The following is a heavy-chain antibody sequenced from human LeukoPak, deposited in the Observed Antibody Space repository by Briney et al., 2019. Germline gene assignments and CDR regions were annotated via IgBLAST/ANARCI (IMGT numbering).Heavy chain of an antibody. CDR2: VIPIFGTA. CDR1: GGTFSRYA. V-gene: IGHV1-69*13. D-gene: IGHD3-3*02. CDR3: ATYHISSPSGYYYYGMDV. J-gene: IGHJ6*02. Sequence: ASVKVSFKAFGGTFSRYAISWVRQAPGQGLEWMGGVIPIFGTANYAQKFQGRVTITADESTSTAYMGLSSLRSEDTAVYYCATYHISSPSGYYYYGMDVWGQGTTVTVSS.